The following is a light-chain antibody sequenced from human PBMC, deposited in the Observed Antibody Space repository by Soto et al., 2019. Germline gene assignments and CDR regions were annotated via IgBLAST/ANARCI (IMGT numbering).Light chain of an antibody. CDR3: QQYNNWPPT. J-gene: IGKJ1*01. CDR1: QSVSSN. V-gene: IGKV3-15*01. CDR2: GAS. Sequence: EIVMTQSPATLSVSPGERATLSCRASQSVSSNLAWYQQNPGQAPRLLIYGASTRATGIPARFSGSGSGTEVTPAISSLQSEDFAVYYCQQYNNWPPTFGQGTKVEIK.